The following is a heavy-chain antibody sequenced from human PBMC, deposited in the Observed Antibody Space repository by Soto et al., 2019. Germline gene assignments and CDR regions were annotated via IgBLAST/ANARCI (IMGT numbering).Heavy chain of an antibody. CDR1: GFTFSSYA. V-gene: IGHV3-23*01. J-gene: IGHJ6*02. D-gene: IGHD4-17*01. Sequence: GGSLRLSCAASGFTFSSYAMSWVRQAPGKGLEWVSAISGSGGSTYYADSVKGRFTISRDNSKKTPYLQMNSLRAEDTAVYYCAKWGTATVVTPFYYYYGMDVWGQGTTVTVSS. CDR2: ISGSGGST. CDR3: AKWGTATVVTPFYYYYGMDV.